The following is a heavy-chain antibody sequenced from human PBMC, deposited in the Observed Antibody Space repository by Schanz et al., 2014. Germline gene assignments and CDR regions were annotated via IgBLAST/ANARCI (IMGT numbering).Heavy chain of an antibody. J-gene: IGHJ3*02. Sequence: QVQLVESGGGVVQPGGSLRLSCAASGFTFSSYGMHWVRQAPGKGLEWVAVISYEGSKKYYPDSVQGRFTISRDNSKNTVHLQMNSLRAEDTAVYFCAKDRWRATVMVDAFDIWGQGTKVTVSS. CDR1: GFTFSSYG. CDR2: ISYEGSKK. CDR3: AKDRWRATVMVDAFDI. D-gene: IGHD4-4*01. V-gene: IGHV3-30*19.